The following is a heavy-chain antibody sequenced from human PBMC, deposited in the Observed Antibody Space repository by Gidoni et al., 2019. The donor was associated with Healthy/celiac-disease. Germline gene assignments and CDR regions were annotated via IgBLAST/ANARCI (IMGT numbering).Heavy chain of an antibody. V-gene: IGHV4-59*11. J-gene: IGHJ5*02. CDR2: IYYSGST. Sequence: QVQLQESGPGLVKPSETLSLTCTVPGGSTSSHYWSWIRQPPGKGLEWIGYIYYSGSTNYNPSLKSRVTISVDTSKDQFSLKLSSVTAADTAVYYCARGAGSITIFGVVINNWFDPWGQGTLVTVSS. D-gene: IGHD3-3*01. CDR3: ARGAGSITIFGVVINNWFDP. CDR1: GGSTSSHY.